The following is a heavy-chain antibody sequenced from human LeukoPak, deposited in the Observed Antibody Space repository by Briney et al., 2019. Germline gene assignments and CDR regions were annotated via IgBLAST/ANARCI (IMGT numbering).Heavy chain of an antibody. V-gene: IGHV4-59*01. CDR1: GGSISSYS. CDR2: IYYSGST. Sequence: SETLSLTCTVSGGSISSYSWTWIRQPPGKGLEWIGYIYYSGSTNYNPSLKSRVTISVDTSKNQFSLKLSSVTAADTAVYYCTRDGYYYDSSGYNWGQGTLVTVSS. D-gene: IGHD3-22*01. J-gene: IGHJ4*02. CDR3: TRDGYYYDSSGYN.